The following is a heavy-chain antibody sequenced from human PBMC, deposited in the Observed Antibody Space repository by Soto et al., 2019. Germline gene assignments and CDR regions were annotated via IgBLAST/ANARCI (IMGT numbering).Heavy chain of an antibody. V-gene: IGHV3-23*01. J-gene: IGHJ4*02. CDR1: VFTFISYA. D-gene: IGHD6-13*01. CDR2: ISGSGGST. CDR3: AKKRGGHPQLVHAGSGYFDS. Sequence: GWSLRLSCASSVFTFISYAMSWVRQAPGKGLEWVSAISGSGGSTYYADSVKGRFTISRDNSKNTLYLQMNSLRAEDTAVYYCAKKRGGHPQLVHAGSGYFDSWGQGTLVTVSS.